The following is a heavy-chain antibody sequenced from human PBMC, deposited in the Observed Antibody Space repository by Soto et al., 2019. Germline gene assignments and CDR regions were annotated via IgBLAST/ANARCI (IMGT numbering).Heavy chain of an antibody. D-gene: IGHD6-19*01. Sequence: QVLLVESGGGVVRPGRSLRLSCGASGFSFSKYGMHWVRQAPGEGLEWLSLISHDASEKWYAESVKGRVTISRDNSKNTLYLQMNSLRGDDTAVYYCAKGYEVSPPVASGWYSNYFYGVDVWGRGTTVTVSS. CDR1: GFSFSKYG. CDR3: AKGYEVSPPVASGWYSNYFYGVDV. CDR2: ISHDASEK. J-gene: IGHJ6*02. V-gene: IGHV3-30*18.